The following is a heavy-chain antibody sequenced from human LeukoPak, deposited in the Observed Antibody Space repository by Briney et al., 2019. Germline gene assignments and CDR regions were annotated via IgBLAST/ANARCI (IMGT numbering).Heavy chain of an antibody. CDR2: MNPNSGNT. CDR3: ARTSSGWYGGSFDP. D-gene: IGHD6-19*01. J-gene: IGHJ5*02. CDR1: GYTFTSYD. Sequence: ASVKVSCKASGYTFTSYDINWVRQATGQGLEWMRWMNPNSGNTGYAQKLQGRVTMTRNTSISTAYMELSSLRSEDTAVYYCARTSSGWYGGSFDPWGQGTLVTVSS. V-gene: IGHV1-8*01.